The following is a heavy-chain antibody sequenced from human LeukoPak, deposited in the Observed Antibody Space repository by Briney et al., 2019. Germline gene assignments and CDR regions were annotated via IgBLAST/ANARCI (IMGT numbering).Heavy chain of an antibody. CDR1: GLTFSSYG. J-gene: IGHJ4*02. D-gene: IGHD5-24*01. Sequence: PGGSLRLSCEASGLTFSSYGMSWVRQAPGKGLEWVSSISSSSSYIYYADSVKGRFTISRDNAKNSLYLQMNSLRAEDTAVYYCARNIEMATITPGYWGQGTLVTASS. CDR3: ARNIEMATITPGY. V-gene: IGHV3-21*01. CDR2: ISSSSSYI.